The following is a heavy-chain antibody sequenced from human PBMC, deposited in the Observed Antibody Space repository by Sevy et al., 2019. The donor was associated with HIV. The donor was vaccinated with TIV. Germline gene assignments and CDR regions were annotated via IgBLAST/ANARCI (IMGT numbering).Heavy chain of an antibody. CDR3: ATGIPEWELGGHWFDP. D-gene: IGHD1-26*01. J-gene: IGHJ5*02. Sequence: SQTLSLTCAISGDSVSSNSAAWNWIRRSPSRGLEWLGRTYYRSKWYNDYAVSVKSRISINPDTSKNQFSLQLNSVTPEDTAVYFCATGIPEWELGGHWFDPWGQGTLVTVSS. V-gene: IGHV6-1*01. CDR1: GDSVSSNSAA. CDR2: TYYRSKWYN.